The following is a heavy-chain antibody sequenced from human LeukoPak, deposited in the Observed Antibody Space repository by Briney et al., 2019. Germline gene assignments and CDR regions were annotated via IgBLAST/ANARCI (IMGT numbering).Heavy chain of an antibody. CDR3: ARNHDFWSGHQLDY. CDR1: GFTFSSYA. V-gene: IGHV3-23*01. D-gene: IGHD3-3*01. CDR2: ISGSGGST. Sequence: TGGSLRPSCAASGFTFSSYAMGWVRQAPGKGLEWVSAISGSGGSTYYADSVKGRFTISRDNSKNTLYLQMNSLRAEDTAVYYCARNHDFWSGHQLDYWGQGTLVTVSS. J-gene: IGHJ4*02.